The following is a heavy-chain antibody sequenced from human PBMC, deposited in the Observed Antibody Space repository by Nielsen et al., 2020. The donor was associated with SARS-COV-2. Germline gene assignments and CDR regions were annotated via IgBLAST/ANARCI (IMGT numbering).Heavy chain of an antibody. J-gene: IGHJ4*02. V-gene: IGHV3-9*01. CDR1: GFTFDDYA. D-gene: IGHD1-14*01. CDR2: ISWNSGGI. CDR3: ARGRRVGTTLFEY. Sequence: SLKISCAASGFTFDDYAMHWVRQAPGKGLEWVSGISWNSGGIAYADSVKGRFTISRDNAKNSLHLQMNSLRAEDTAFYYCARGRRVGTTLFEYWGQGTLVTVSS.